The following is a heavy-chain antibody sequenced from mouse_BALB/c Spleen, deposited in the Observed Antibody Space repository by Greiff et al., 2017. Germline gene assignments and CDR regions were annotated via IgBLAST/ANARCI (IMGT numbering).Heavy chain of an antibody. CDR2: IDPANGNT. CDR3: ASSSYAMDY. Sequence: VHVKQSGAELVKPGASVKLSCTASGFNIKDTYMHWVKQRPEQGLEWIGRIDPANGNTKYDPKFQGKATITADTSSNTAYLQLSSLTSEDTAVYYCASSSYAMDYWGQGTSVTVSS. D-gene: IGHD1-1*01. J-gene: IGHJ4*01. CDR1: GFNIKDTY. V-gene: IGHV14-3*02.